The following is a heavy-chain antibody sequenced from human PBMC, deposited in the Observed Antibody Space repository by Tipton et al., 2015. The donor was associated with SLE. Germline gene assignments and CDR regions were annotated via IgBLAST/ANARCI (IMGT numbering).Heavy chain of an antibody. D-gene: IGHD6-13*01. CDR2: INHSGST. V-gene: IGHV4-34*01. CDR1: GGSFSGYY. CDR3: AKYNSSYEPIDY. Sequence: TLSLTCAVYGGSFSGYYWSWIRQPPGKGLEWIGEINHSGSTNYNPSLKSRVTISVDTSKNQFSLKLSSVTAADTAVYYCAKYNSSYEPIDYWGQGTLVTVSS. J-gene: IGHJ4*02.